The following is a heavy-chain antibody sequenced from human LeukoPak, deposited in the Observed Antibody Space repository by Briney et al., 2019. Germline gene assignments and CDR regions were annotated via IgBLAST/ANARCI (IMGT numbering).Heavy chain of an antibody. CDR1: GGSISSGDYY. J-gene: IGHJ4*02. D-gene: IGHD3-22*01. CDR2: IYYSGST. CDR3: ARDVKSDSSGYSDY. V-gene: IGHV4-30-4*08. Sequence: SQTLSLTCTVSGGSISSGDYYWSWIRQPPGKGQEWIGYIYYSGSTYYNPSLKSRVTISVDTSKNQFSLKLSSVTAADTAVYYCARDVKSDSSGYSDYWGQGTLVTVSS.